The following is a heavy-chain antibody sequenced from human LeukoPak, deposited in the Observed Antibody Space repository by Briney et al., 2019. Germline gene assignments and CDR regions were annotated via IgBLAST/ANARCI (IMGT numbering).Heavy chain of an antibody. V-gene: IGHV4-38-2*02. Sequence: SETLFLSCGVSGYSIRSGYQWAWIRQSPGKGLEWIGSIYHSGSAHYNPSLKSRVTISVETSNNQFSLNMYSVPAADTAVYYCARDPRWLTPDCTSTSCYENYFDPWGQGTLVTVSS. D-gene: IGHD2-2*01. CDR1: GYSIRSGYQ. J-gene: IGHJ5*02. CDR2: IYHSGSA. CDR3: ARDPRWLTPDCTSTSCYENYFDP.